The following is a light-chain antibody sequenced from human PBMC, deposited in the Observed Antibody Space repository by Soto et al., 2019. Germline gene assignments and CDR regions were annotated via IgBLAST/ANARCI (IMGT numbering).Light chain of an antibody. CDR1: QSVSSSY. V-gene: IGKV3-20*01. CDR2: GAS. Sequence: IVLTQSPGTLSLSPGERATLSCRASQSVSSSYLAWYQQKPGQAPRLLIYGASSRANGIPDRFSGSGSGTDFTLTISRLEPEDFAVYYCQQYGSSPFTFGQGTRLEIK. J-gene: IGKJ5*01. CDR3: QQYGSSPFT.